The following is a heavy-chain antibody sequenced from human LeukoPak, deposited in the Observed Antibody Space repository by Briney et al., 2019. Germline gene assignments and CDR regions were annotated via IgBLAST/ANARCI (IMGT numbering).Heavy chain of an antibody. CDR2: ISGSGGST. V-gene: IGHV3-23*01. CDR3: AKGLRYSGSTGYFDY. Sequence: GGSLRLSCAASGFTFSGYAMSWVRQAPGKGLEWVSAISGSGGSTYYADSVKGRFTISRDNSKNTLYLQMNSLRAEDTAVYYCAKGLRYSGSTGYFDYWGQGTLVTVSS. J-gene: IGHJ4*02. D-gene: IGHD1-26*01. CDR1: GFTFSGYA.